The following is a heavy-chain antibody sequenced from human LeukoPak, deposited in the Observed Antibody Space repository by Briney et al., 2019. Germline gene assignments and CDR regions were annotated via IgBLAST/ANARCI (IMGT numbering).Heavy chain of an antibody. CDR2: INPTGGST. V-gene: IGHV1-46*01. Sequence: ASVEVSCKASGYTFISYQMHWVRQAPGQGLAWMGIINPTGGSTSHAQKFQGRVTMTRDTSTSTVYMELSSLRSEDTAVYYCARKGSSSCFDYWGQGTLVTVSS. CDR3: ARKGSSSCFDY. CDR1: GYTFISYQ. J-gene: IGHJ4*02. D-gene: IGHD6-6*01.